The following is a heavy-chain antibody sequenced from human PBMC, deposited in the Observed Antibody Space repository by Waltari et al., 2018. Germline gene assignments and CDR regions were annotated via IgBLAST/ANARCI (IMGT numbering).Heavy chain of an antibody. Sequence: QVQLVQSGAEVKKPGASVKVSCKASGYTFTGYYMHWVRQAPGQGLEWMGWINPNSGGTTYAQKFQGRVTMTRDTSISTAYRELSRLRSDDTAVYYCARAGYYYDSSGPSSDAFDIWGQGTMVTVSS. D-gene: IGHD3-22*01. CDR3: ARAGYYYDSSGPSSDAFDI. V-gene: IGHV1-2*02. J-gene: IGHJ3*02. CDR1: GYTFTGYY. CDR2: INPNSGGT.